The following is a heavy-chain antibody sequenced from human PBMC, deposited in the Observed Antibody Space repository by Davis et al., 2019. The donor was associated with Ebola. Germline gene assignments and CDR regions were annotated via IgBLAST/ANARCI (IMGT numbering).Heavy chain of an antibody. CDR3: AREETYCSGGSCYSGFDAFDI. V-gene: IGHV1-8*01. J-gene: IGHJ3*02. D-gene: IGHD2-15*01. CDR2: MNPNSGNT. Sequence: PSVKVSCKASGYTFTSYDINWVRQATGQGLEWMGWMNPNSGNTGYAQKFQGRVTMTRNTSISTAYMELSSLRSEDTAVYYCAREETYCSGGSCYSGFDAFDIWGQGTMVTVSS. CDR1: GYTFTSYD.